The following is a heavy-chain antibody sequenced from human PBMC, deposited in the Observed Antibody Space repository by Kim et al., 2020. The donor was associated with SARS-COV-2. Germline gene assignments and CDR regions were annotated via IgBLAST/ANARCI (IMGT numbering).Heavy chain of an antibody. CDR2: ISAYNGNT. D-gene: IGHD3-10*01. CDR1: GYTFTSYG. V-gene: IGHV1-18*01. CDR3: AREARVVREYYYYYYGMDV. J-gene: IGHJ6*02. Sequence: ASVKVSCKASGYTFTSYGISWVRQAPGQGLEWMGWISAYNGNTNYAQKLQGRVTMTTDTSTSTAYMELRSLRSDDTAVYYCAREARVVREYYYYYYGMDVWGQGTTVTVSS.